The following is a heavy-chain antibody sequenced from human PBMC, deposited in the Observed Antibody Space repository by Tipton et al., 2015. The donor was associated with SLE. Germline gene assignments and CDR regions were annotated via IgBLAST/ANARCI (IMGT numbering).Heavy chain of an antibody. D-gene: IGHD6-6*01. CDR3: ARGIVAAFYY. CDR1: GGSFSGYY. Sequence: GLVKPSETLSLTCAVYGGSFSGYYWNWIRQHPGEGLEWIGYIYSSGRTFYNPSLKSRVTISVDTSKNQFSLKLSSVTAADTAVYYCARGIVAAFYYWGQGTLVTVSS. CDR2: IYSSGRT. V-gene: IGHV4-34*01. J-gene: IGHJ4*02.